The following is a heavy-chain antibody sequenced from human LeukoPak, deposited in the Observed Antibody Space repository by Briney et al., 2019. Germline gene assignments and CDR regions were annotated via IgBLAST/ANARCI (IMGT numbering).Heavy chain of an antibody. J-gene: IGHJ4*02. CDR2: IRYDGSNK. Sequence: GGSLRLSCAASGFTFQNYAMFWVRQTPVKGLEWVAFIRYDGSNKYYADSVKGRFTISRDNSKNTLYLQMNSLRAEDTAVYYCAKDRGVVVPAANVDYWGQGTLVTVSS. CDR3: AKDRGVVVPAANVDY. D-gene: IGHD2-2*01. CDR1: GFTFQNYA. V-gene: IGHV3-30*02.